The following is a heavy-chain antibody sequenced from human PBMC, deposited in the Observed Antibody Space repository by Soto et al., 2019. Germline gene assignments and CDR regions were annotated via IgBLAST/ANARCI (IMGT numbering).Heavy chain of an antibody. CDR2: IYYSGST. CDR1: GGSISSGGYY. CDR3: ARDVHLYSYGFDY. D-gene: IGHD5-18*01. V-gene: IGHV4-30-4*08. J-gene: IGHJ4*02. Sequence: SETLSLTCTVSGGSISSGGYYWSWIRQHPGKGLEWIGYIYYSGSTYYNTSLKSRVTISVDTSKNQFSLKLSSVTAADTAVYYCARDVHLYSYGFDYWGQGTLVTVSS.